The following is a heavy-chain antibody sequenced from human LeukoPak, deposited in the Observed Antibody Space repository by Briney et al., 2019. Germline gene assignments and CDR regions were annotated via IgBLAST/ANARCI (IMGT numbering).Heavy chain of an antibody. V-gene: IGHV3-7*03. D-gene: IGHD6-13*01. CDR1: GFPFSSYS. CDR3: ARSIPYGTTWYGRSDY. J-gene: IGHJ4*02. CDR2: IKPDGTTK. Sequence: GGSLRLSCAASGFPFSSYSMTWVRQAPGKGLEWVANIKPDGTTKFYVDSVKGRFTISRDNALNPLYLQMNSLRAEDTAIYYCARSIPYGTTWYGRSDYWGQGTLVTVSS.